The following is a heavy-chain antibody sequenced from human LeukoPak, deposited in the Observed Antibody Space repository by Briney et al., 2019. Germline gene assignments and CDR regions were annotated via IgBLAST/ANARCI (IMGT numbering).Heavy chain of an antibody. CDR2: IKKDGSEK. CDR3: ARHLSGVTGYTYGRGIDY. Sequence: GGSLRLSCAASGFTFSSYGMSWVRQAPGKGLEWVANIKKDGSEKYYVDSVKGRFTISRDNAKTSLYLQMNSLRAEDTAVYFCARHLSGVTGYTYGRGIDYWGQGTLVTVSS. J-gene: IGHJ4*02. V-gene: IGHV3-7*01. CDR1: GFTFSSYG. D-gene: IGHD5-18*01.